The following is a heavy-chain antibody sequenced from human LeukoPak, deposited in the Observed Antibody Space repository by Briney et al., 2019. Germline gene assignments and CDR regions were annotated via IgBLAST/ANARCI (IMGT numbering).Heavy chain of an antibody. J-gene: IGHJ4*02. CDR3: SRLAISHRKAYYFDY. CDR1: GGSISSYY. CDR2: IYYSGST. V-gene: IGHV4-59*01. Sequence: WETLSLTCTVSGGSISSYYWSWIQQPPGKGLEWIGYIYYSGSTNYNPSLKSRVTISVDTSTNQFSLKLSSVIAADTAVYYCSRLAISHRKAYYFDYWGQGTLVTVSS.